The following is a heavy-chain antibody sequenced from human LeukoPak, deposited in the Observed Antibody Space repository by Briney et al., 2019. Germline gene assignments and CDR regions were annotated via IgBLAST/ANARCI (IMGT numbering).Heavy chain of an antibody. CDR1: GFTFSSYA. CDR3: AKVGTAMVLWYFDL. V-gene: IGHV3-23*01. D-gene: IGHD5-18*01. Sequence: GGSLRLSCAASGFTFSSYAMGWVRQAPGKGLEWVSAICGSGGSTDYAHSVKGRFTISRDNSKNTLYLQMNSLRAEDTAVYYCAKVGTAMVLWYFDLWGRGTLVTVSS. CDR2: ICGSGGST. J-gene: IGHJ2*01.